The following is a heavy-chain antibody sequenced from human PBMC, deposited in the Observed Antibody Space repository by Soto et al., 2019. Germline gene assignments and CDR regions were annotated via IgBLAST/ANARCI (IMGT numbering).Heavy chain of an antibody. CDR1: GGSISSGGYY. J-gene: IGHJ6*02. CDR3: ARDYGSGSYYNDNYYYYGMDV. D-gene: IGHD3-10*01. Sequence: QVQLQESGPGLVKPSQTLSLTCTVSGGSISSGGYYWSWIRQHPGKGLEWIGYIYYSGSTYYNPSPKSRVTISVDTSKNQFSLKLSSVTAADTAVYYCARDYGSGSYYNDNYYYYGMDVWGQGTTVTVSS. V-gene: IGHV4-31*03. CDR2: IYYSGST.